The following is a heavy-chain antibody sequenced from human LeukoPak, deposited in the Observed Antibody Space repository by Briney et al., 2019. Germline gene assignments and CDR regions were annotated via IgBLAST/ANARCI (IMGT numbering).Heavy chain of an antibody. Sequence: ASETLSLTCTVSGGSISSYYWSWLRQPPGKELEWIAYIDYSGSTNYNPSLKSRVTLSIDTSKNQFSLKLSSVTAADTAVYYCARRAYSSGYHFFDYWGQGTLVTVSS. D-gene: IGHD6-19*01. CDR2: IDYSGST. CDR1: GGSISSYY. V-gene: IGHV4-59*01. J-gene: IGHJ4*02. CDR3: ARRAYSSGYHFFDY.